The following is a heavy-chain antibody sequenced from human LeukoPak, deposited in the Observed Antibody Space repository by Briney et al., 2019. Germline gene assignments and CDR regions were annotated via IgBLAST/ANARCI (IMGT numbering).Heavy chain of an antibody. Sequence: GGSLRLSCAASGFTFSSYAMSWVRQAPGKGLEWVSAISGSGGSTYYADSVKGRFTISRDNSKNTLYLQMNSLRAEDTAVYYCARDRLWGIAARPFDPWGQGTLVTVSS. D-gene: IGHD6-6*01. J-gene: IGHJ5*02. CDR1: GFTFSSYA. CDR3: ARDRLWGIAARPFDP. V-gene: IGHV3-23*01. CDR2: ISGSGGST.